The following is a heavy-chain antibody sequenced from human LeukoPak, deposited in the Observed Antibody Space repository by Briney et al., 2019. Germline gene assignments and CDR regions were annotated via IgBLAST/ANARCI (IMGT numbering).Heavy chain of an antibody. CDR1: GYTFTGYY. CDR2: INPNSGGT. CDR3: ARDALITIFGVVKGWFDP. J-gene: IGHJ5*02. D-gene: IGHD3-3*01. Sequence: GASVKVSCKASGYTFTGYYMHWVRQAPGQGLEWMGWINPNSGGTNYAQKFQGRVTMTRDTSISTAYMELSRLRSDDTAVYYCARDALITIFGVVKGWFDPWGQGTLVTVSS. V-gene: IGHV1-2*02.